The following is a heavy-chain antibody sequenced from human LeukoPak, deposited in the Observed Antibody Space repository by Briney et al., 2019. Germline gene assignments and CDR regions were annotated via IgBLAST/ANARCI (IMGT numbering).Heavy chain of an antibody. CDR2: INHSGST. D-gene: IGHD6-19*01. CDR3: ARQWLVSPLFDY. Sequence: PSETLSLTCTVSGGSVSSGSYYWSCIRQPPGKGLEWIGEINHSGSTNYNPSLRSRVTVSVHTSKNQLSLKLSSVTAADTAVYYCARQWLVSPLFDYWGQGTLVTVSS. V-gene: IGHV4-61*01. CDR1: GGSVSSGSYY. J-gene: IGHJ4*02.